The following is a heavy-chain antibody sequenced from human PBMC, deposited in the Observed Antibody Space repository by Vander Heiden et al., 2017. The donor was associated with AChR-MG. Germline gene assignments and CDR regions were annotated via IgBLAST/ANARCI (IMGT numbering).Heavy chain of an antibody. V-gene: IGHV1-18*01. D-gene: IGHD2-21*01. J-gene: IGHJ5*02. Sequence: QVHLVQSGAEVKKPGASVKVSCKASGYTFTSYGISWVRQSPGQGLEWMGWISAYNGNTNYEQKLQGRVTMTTDTSTSTAYMELRSLRSDHTAVYYCAREGVVGSVYSVGWFDPWGQGTLVTVSS. CDR1: GYTFTSYG. CDR3: AREGVVGSVYSVGWFDP. CDR2: ISAYNGNT.